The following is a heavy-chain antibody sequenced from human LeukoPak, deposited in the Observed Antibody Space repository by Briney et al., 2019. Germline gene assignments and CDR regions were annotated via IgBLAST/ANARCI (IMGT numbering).Heavy chain of an antibody. CDR2: INPNSGGT. V-gene: IGHV1-2*02. CDR1: GYTFTGYY. Sequence: ASVKVSCKASGYTFTGYYMHWVRQAPGQGLEWMGWINPNSGGTNYAQKFQGRVTMTRDTSTSTAYMELSRLRSDDTAVYYCARSYRAMVRGVINMLGNWGQGTLVTVSS. CDR3: ARSYRAMVRGVINMLGN. J-gene: IGHJ4*02. D-gene: IGHD3-10*01.